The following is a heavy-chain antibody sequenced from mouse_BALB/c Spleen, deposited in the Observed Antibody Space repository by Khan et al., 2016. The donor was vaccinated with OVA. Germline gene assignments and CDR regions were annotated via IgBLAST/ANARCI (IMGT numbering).Heavy chain of an antibody. CDR2: ISSGSSTI. V-gene: IGHV5-17*02. D-gene: IGHD2-1*01. CDR3: ARSGGNFHWYFDV. Sequence: EVELVESGGGLVQPGGSRKLSCAASGFTFSSFGIHWVRQAPKKGLEWVAYISSGSSTIYYVDTVKGRFTISRDNPKNTLFLQMTSLRSEDTAMYYCARSGGNFHWYFDVWGAGTSVTVSS. J-gene: IGHJ1*01. CDR1: GFTFSSFG.